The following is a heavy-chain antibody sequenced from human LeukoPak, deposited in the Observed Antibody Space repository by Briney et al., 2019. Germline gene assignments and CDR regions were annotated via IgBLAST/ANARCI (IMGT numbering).Heavy chain of an antibody. D-gene: IGHD6-19*01. J-gene: IGHJ2*01. Sequence: KPPETLSLTCAVYGGSFSGYYCSWIRQPPGKGLEWIGEINHSGSTNYNPTLKSRVTISVDTSKNQFSLKLSSVTAADTAVYYCARGNPGRLVQWLVRTNWYFDLWGRGTLVTVAS. CDR2: INHSGST. CDR1: GGSFSGYY. CDR3: ARGNPGRLVQWLVRTNWYFDL. V-gene: IGHV4-34*01.